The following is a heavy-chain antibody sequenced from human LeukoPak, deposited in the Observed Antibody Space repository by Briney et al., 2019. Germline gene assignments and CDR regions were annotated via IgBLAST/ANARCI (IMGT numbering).Heavy chain of an antibody. J-gene: IGHJ2*01. V-gene: IGHV4-34*01. CDR2: INHSGST. D-gene: IGHD4-17*01. CDR1: GGSFSGYY. CDR3: ARRSHYGDYGGWYFDL. Sequence: SETLSLTCAVYGGSFSGYYWSWIRQPPGKGLEWIGEINHSGSTNYNPSLKSRVTISVDTSKNQFSLKLSSVTAADTAVYYCARRSHYGDYGGWYFDLWGRGTLVTVSS.